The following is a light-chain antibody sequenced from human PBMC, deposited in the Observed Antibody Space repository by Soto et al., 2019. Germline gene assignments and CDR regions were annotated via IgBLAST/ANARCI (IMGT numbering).Light chain of an antibody. CDR3: QQSYRTPPDT. V-gene: IGKV1-39*01. Sequence: DIQMTQSPSSLSASVGDRVTITCRASRYISTNLNWYQKKPGKAPNLLIHAASTLHSGVPSRFSGSGSGTYFTLTISSLQPDHFATYYCQQSYRTPPDTFGQGTKLEIK. CDR1: RYISTN. CDR2: AAS. J-gene: IGKJ2*01.